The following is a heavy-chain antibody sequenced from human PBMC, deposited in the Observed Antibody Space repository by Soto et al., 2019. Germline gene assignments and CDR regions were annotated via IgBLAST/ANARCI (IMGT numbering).Heavy chain of an antibody. Sequence: QVQLVQSGAEVKKPGSSVKVSCKASGGTFRSYGITWVRQAPGQGLEWMGGIIPMFDTANYAQKFQGRVTITADESTSTAYMELSSLRSEDTAVYYWARSGFYVGGNAYYYYTMDVWGQGTTVTVSS. V-gene: IGHV1-69*01. J-gene: IGHJ6*02. D-gene: IGHD3-22*01. CDR3: ARSGFYVGGNAYYYYTMDV. CDR2: IIPMFDTA. CDR1: GGTFRSYG.